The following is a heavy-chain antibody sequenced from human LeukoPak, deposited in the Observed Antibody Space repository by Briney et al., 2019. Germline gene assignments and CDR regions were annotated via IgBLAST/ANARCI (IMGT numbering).Heavy chain of an antibody. Sequence: SETLSPTCAVYGGSFSGYYWSWIRQPPGKGLEWIGEINHSGSTNYNPSLKSRVTISVDTSKSQFSLKLSSVTAADTAVYYCARGRSRPDRFYYYYGMDVWGQGTTVTVSS. V-gene: IGHV4-34*01. CDR1: GGSFSGYY. CDR3: ARGRSRPDRFYYYYGMDV. CDR2: INHSGST. D-gene: IGHD3-10*01. J-gene: IGHJ6*02.